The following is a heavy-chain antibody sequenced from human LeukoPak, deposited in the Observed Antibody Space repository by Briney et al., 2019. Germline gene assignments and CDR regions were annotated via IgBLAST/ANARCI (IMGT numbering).Heavy chain of an antibody. V-gene: IGHV3-30*03. J-gene: IGHJ4*02. CDR1: GFTFSSYG. D-gene: IGHD7-27*01. Sequence: GRSLRLSCAASGFTFSSYGMHWVRQAPGKGLEWVAVISYDGSNKYYADSVKGRFTISRDSSKNTLYLQMNSLRAEDTAVYYCARSGWGYYFDYWGQGTLVTVSS. CDR2: ISYDGSNK. CDR3: ARSGWGYYFDY.